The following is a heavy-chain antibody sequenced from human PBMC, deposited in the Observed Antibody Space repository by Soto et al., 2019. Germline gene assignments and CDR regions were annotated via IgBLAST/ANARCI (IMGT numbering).Heavy chain of an antibody. J-gene: IGHJ6*02. V-gene: IGHV3-30-3*01. D-gene: IGHD2-15*01. CDR1: GFTFSSYA. CDR2: ISYDGSNK. CDR3: ARELYCSGGSCPYGMDV. Sequence: PGGSLRLSCAASGFTFSSYAMHWVRQAPGKGLEWVAVISYDGSNKYYADSVKGRFTISRDNSKNTLYLQMNSLRAEDTAVYYCARELYCSGGSCPYGMDVWGQGTTVTVSS.